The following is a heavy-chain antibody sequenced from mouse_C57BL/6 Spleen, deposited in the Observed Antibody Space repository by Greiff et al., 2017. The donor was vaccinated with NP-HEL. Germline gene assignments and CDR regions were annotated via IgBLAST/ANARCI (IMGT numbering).Heavy chain of an antibody. Sequence: QVQLQQSGAELVRPGTSVKVSCKASGYAFTNYLIEWVKQRPGQGLEWIGVINPGSGGTNYNEKFKGKATLTADKSSSTAYMQLSSLTSEDSAVYFCARSEGWLLRYFDVWGTGTTVTVSS. CDR2: INPGSGGT. V-gene: IGHV1-54*01. CDR1: GYAFTNYL. D-gene: IGHD2-3*01. J-gene: IGHJ1*03. CDR3: ARSEGWLLRYFDV.